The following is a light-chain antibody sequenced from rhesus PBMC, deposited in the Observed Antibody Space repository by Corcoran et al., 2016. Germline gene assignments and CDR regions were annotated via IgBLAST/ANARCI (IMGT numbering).Light chain of an antibody. CDR2: EAS. CDR3: QHYYSTPT. CDR1: QGITND. V-gene: IGKV1-25*01. Sequence: DIQMTQSLSSLSASLGDRVTITCRASQGITNDLAWYQQKTGETPKLLIFEASSLQSGIPSRFSGSVSGSEFTLTISSLQSEDFATYYCQHYYSTPTFGGGTKVEIK. J-gene: IGKJ4*01.